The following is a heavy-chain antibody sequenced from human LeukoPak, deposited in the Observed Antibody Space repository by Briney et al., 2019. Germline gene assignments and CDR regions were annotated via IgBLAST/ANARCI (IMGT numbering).Heavy chain of an antibody. CDR2: IKPDGSEK. V-gene: IGHV3-7*01. J-gene: IGHJ6*04. CDR3: ARMAAMLRGPMRFFFMEF. CDR1: GFSLSTYW. D-gene: IGHD3-10*01. Sequence: PGGSLRLSCATSGFSLSTYWMTWVRQAPGKGLEWVASIKPDGSEKYYVDSAKGRFTIARDNAKNSVSLHMNSLRVEDTAVFYCARMAAMLRGPMRFFFMEFWGKGTTVTISS.